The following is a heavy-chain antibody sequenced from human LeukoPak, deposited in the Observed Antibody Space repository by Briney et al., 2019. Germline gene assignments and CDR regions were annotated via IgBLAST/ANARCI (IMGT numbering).Heavy chain of an antibody. CDR1: GFTFSSYR. Sequence: GRSLRLSCAASGFTFSSYRVNWVRQAPGKGLEWVSSITSSSSYKYYADSVKGRFTISRDNAKNSLYLQMNSLRAEDTAVYYCARDLVVPQSPYYGMDVWGQGTTVTVSS. CDR2: ITSSSSYK. V-gene: IGHV3-21*01. J-gene: IGHJ6*02. CDR3: ARDLVVPQSPYYGMDV. D-gene: IGHD2-2*01.